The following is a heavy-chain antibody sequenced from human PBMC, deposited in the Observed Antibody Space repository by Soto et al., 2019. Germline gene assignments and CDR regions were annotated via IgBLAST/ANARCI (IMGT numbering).Heavy chain of an antibody. CDR1: GGSISSSDW. CDR3: AREIVGAPADV. CDR2: LYHGGQI. D-gene: IGHD1-26*01. J-gene: IGHJ6*02. V-gene: IGHV4-4*02. Sequence: SETLSLTCAVSGGSISSSDWWSWVRQPPGKGLEWIGELYHGGQINYSPSLKNRLSISLDKSRNHFSLNLTSVTAADTAVYYCAREIVGAPADVWGQGTTVTVSS.